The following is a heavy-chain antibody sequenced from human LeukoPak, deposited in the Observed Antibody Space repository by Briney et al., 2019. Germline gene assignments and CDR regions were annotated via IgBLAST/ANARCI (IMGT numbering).Heavy chain of an antibody. D-gene: IGHD6-13*01. CDR3: ARSDSSTWYSLHDY. CDR1: GFTFSNYW. Sequence: GGSLRLSCAASGFTFSNYWMSWVRQAPGMGLEWVANMNQDGSEIYHVDSVKDRFTISRDNAMNSLYLQMNSLRAEDTAVYYCARSDSSTWYSLHDYWGQGTLVTVSP. J-gene: IGHJ4*02. CDR2: MNQDGSEI. V-gene: IGHV3-7*01.